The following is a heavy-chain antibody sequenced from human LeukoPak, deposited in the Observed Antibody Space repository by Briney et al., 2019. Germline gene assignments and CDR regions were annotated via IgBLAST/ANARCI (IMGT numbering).Heavy chain of an antibody. V-gene: IGHV3-30*18. J-gene: IGHJ4*01. CDR2: ISYDGSNK. D-gene: IGHD2-21*02. CDR1: GFTFSSYG. CDR3: AKYRTLRVVVTATYFDY. Sequence: GGSLRLSCAASGFTFSSYGMHWVRQAPGKGLEWVAVISYDGSNKYYADSVKGRFTISRDNSKNTLYLQMNSLRAEDTAVYYFAKYRTLRVVVTATYFDYCSHGTLVTGSS.